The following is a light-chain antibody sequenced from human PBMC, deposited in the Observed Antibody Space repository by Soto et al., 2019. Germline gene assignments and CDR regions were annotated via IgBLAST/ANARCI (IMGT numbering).Light chain of an antibody. V-gene: IGKV1-39*01. J-gene: IGKJ1*01. Sequence: DIQMTQSPSSLSASVGDRVTITCRASRSISNYLNWYQQKSGKVPRLLIYAASSLQPGVPSRFSGTGTGTAFTLTITSLQPEDSATYYFQQSYSVPRFGPGTRVDLK. CDR2: AAS. CDR1: RSISNY. CDR3: QQSYSVPR.